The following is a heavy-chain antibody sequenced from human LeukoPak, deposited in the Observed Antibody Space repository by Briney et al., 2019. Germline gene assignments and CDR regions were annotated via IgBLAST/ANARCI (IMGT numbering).Heavy chain of an antibody. V-gene: IGHV1-8*01. Sequence: ASVKVSCKASGYTFTGYDINWVRQATGQGLEWMGWMNPNSGNTGYAQKFQGRVTMTRNTSISTAYMELSSLRSEDTAVYYCARLYDYGDYVQNYWGQGTLVTVSS. CDR3: ARLYDYGDYVQNY. J-gene: IGHJ4*02. CDR1: GYTFTGYD. D-gene: IGHD4-17*01. CDR2: MNPNSGNT.